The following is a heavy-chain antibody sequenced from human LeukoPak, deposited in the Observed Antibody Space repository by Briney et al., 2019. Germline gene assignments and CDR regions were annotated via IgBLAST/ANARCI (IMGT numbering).Heavy chain of an antibody. CDR2: INPSGGST. J-gene: IGHJ4*02. D-gene: IGHD6-19*01. CDR3: ARVEGIAVADLYYFDY. CDR1: GYTFTSYY. Sequence: GASVKVSCKASGYTFTSYYMHWVRQAPGQGLEWMGIINPSGGSTSYAQKFQGRVTMTRGTSTSTVYMELSSLRSEDTAVYYCARVEGIAVADLYYFDYWGQGTLVTVSS. V-gene: IGHV1-46*01.